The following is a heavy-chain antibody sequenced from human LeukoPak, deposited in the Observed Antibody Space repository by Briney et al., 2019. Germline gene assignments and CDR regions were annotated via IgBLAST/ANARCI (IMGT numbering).Heavy chain of an antibody. V-gene: IGHV1-2*02. CDR3: ARLSSRSSWYPADY. J-gene: IGHJ4*02. D-gene: IGHD6-13*01. CDR1: GYTFTGHY. Sequence: ASVKVSCKASGYTFTGHYMHWVRQAPGQGLEWMGWINPNSGGTNYAQKFQGRVTMTRDTSISTAYMELSRLRSDDTAVYYCARLSSRSSWYPADYWGQGTLVTVSS. CDR2: INPNSGGT.